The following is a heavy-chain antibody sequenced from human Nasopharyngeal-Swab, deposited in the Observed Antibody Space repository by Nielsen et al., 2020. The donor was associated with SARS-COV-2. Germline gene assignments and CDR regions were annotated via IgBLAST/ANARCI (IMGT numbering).Heavy chain of an antibody. J-gene: IGHJ3*02. Sequence: WIRQPPGKGLEWIGYIYHSGSTYYNPSLKSRVTISVDTSKNQFSLKLSSVTAADTAVYYCARETIPYDSSGFDAFDNWGQGQWSPSPQ. CDR3: ARETIPYDSSGFDAFDN. CDR2: IYHSGST. D-gene: IGHD3-22*01. V-gene: IGHV4-31*02.